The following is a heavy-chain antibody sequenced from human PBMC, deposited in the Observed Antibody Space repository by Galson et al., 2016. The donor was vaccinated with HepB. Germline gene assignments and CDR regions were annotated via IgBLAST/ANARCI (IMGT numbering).Heavy chain of an antibody. D-gene: IGHD6-13*01. CDR2: IQPGDSRT. J-gene: IGHJ6*01. Sequence: QSGAEVKKPGESLQISCQGSGFSFTTYWIAWVRQMPDKGLQWLGSIQPGDSRTQYSPSFQGQVTFSVDKSIHTAYLHWSSLKASDTAMYYCARRAAAVGTRYGLDVWGQGTTVTVSS. CDR1: GFSFTTYW. CDR3: ARRAAAVGTRYGLDV. V-gene: IGHV5-51*01.